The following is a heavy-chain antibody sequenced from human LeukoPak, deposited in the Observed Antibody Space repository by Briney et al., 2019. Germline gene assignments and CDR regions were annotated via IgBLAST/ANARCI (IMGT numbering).Heavy chain of an antibody. CDR3: ARSPGVTYSSSWYNYYYYYMDV. J-gene: IGHJ6*03. CDR2: MNPNSGNT. V-gene: IGHV1-8*01. Sequence: GASVKVSCKASGYTFTSYDINWVRQATGQGLEWMGWMNPNSGNTGYAQKLQGRVTMTTDTSTSTAYMELRSLRSDDTAVYYCARSPGVTYSSSWYNYYYYYMDVWGKGTTVTISS. CDR1: GYTFTSYD. D-gene: IGHD6-13*01.